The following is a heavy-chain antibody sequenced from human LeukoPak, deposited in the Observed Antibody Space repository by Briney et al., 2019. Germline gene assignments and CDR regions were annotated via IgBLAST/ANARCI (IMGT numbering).Heavy chain of an antibody. CDR2: IYNSGTKI. D-gene: IGHD6-19*01. J-gene: IGHJ4*02. CDR1: GFTFRSHW. Sequence: GGSLRLSCAASGFTFRSHWMSWVRQRPGKGLEWVSSIYNSGTKIFYADSVKGRFTISRDNSNNMLYLQMNSLRAEDSAVYYCAKDIVPDSGWDLDYWGRGALVTVSS. V-gene: IGHV3-23*05. CDR3: AKDIVPDSGWDLDY.